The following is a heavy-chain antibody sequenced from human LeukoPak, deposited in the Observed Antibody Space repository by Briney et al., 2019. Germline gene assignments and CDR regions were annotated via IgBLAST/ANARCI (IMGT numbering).Heavy chain of an antibody. CDR2: IWYDGSNK. CDR1: GLTFSSYG. V-gene: IGHV3-33*01. D-gene: IGHD3-22*01. Sequence: GGSLRLSCAASGLTFSSYGMHWVRQAPGKGLEWVAVIWYDGSNKYYADSVKGRFTISRDNSKNTLYLQMNSLRAEDTAVYYCARGRVITMIPQGFDYWGQGTLVTVSS. CDR3: ARGRVITMIPQGFDY. J-gene: IGHJ4*02.